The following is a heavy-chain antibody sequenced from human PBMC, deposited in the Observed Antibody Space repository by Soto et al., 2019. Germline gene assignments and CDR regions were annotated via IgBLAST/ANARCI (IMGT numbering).Heavy chain of an antibody. J-gene: IGHJ4*02. V-gene: IGHV3-74*01. CDR1: GFIFKMYW. Sequence: SLKISCAASGFIFKMYWMHWVRQSPGKGLVWISRIYNDGTYSDYADSVRGRFTISRDNVNDTLYLQMNNLRAEDSGLYYCTRGPRPISTGTGAYWGQGTQVTVSS. D-gene: IGHD3-10*01. CDR3: TRGPRPISTGTGAY. CDR2: IYNDGTYS.